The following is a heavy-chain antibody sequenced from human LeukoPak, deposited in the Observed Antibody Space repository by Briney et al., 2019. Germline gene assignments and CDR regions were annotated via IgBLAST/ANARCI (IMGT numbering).Heavy chain of an antibody. CDR1: GFTFSSYA. V-gene: IGHV3-23*01. CDR2: ISGSGGST. Sequence: PGGSLRLSCAASGFTFSSYAMSWVRQAPGKGLEWVSAISGSGGSTYYADSVKGRFTISRDNSKNTLYLQMNSLRAEDTAVYYCAKSGRLLWFGESMEYWGQGTLVTVSS. CDR3: AKSGRLLWFGESMEY. D-gene: IGHD3-10*01. J-gene: IGHJ4*02.